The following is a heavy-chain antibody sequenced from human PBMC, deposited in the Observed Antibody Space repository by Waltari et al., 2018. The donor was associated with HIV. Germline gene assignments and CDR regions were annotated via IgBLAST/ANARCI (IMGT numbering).Heavy chain of an antibody. CDR2: ISGSGGST. V-gene: IGHV3-23*01. CDR3: AKGPRIVGATDAFDI. CDR1: GFTFSSYA. Sequence: EVQLLESGGGLVQPGGSLRLSCEASGFTFSSYALSLVRPAPGKGLEWVSAISGSGGSTYYADSVKGRFTISRDNSKNTLYLQMNSPRAEDTAVYYCAKGPRIVGATDAFDIWGQGTMVTVSS. J-gene: IGHJ3*02. D-gene: IGHD1-26*01.